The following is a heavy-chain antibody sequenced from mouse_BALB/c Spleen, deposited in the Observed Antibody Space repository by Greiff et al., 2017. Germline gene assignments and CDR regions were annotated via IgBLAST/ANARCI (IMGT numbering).Heavy chain of an antibody. CDR2: ISNGGGST. Sequence: EVMLVESGGGLVQPGGSLKLSCAASGFTFSSYTMSWVRQTPEKRLEWVAYISNGGGSTYYPDTVKGRFTISRDNAKNTLYLQMSSLKSEDTAMYYCASSYYYGSSCFDYWGQGTTLTVSS. CDR3: ASSYYYGSSCFDY. V-gene: IGHV5-12-2*01. J-gene: IGHJ2*01. CDR1: GFTFSSYT. D-gene: IGHD1-1*01.